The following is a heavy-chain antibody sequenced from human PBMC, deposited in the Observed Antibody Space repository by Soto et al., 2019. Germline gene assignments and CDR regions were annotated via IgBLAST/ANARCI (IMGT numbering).Heavy chain of an antibody. CDR1: GGSVTSDEDY. D-gene: IGHD5-18*01. J-gene: IGHJ4*02. CDR3: AAESWSSYGYFDY. V-gene: IGHV4-30-4*08. Sequence: SETLSLTCTVSGGSVTSDEDYWSWIRQSPGKGLEWIVYISNSGSTGYNPSLKTRLSMSVDSSKNPFTLRLTSLTAADTAVYCCAAESWSSYGYFDYWGQGTLVTVSS. CDR2: ISNSGST.